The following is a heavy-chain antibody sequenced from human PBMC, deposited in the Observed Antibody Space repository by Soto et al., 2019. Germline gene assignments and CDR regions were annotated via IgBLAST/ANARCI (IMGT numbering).Heavy chain of an antibody. CDR1: GCTFSSYA. J-gene: IGHJ1*01. D-gene: IGHD6-19*01. V-gene: IGHV1-69*13. CDR3: ASPIAVAGNRYFQH. Sequence: ASVKVSCKASGCTFSSYAISWVRQAPGQGLEWMGGIIPIFGTANYAQKFQGRVTITADESTSTAYMELSSLRSEDTAVYYCASPIAVAGNRYFQHWGQGTLVPVSS. CDR2: IIPIFGTA.